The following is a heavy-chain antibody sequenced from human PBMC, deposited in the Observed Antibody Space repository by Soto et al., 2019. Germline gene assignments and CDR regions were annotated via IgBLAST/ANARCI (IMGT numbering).Heavy chain of an antibody. Sequence: GGSLRLSCAASGFPFSSYGMHWVRQVPGKGLVWVSRINSDGRSTSYADSVKGRFTISRDNAKNTLYLHMNSLRAEDTAVYYCAREEGAAFYYDGMDVWGQGTTVTVSS. CDR2: INSDGRST. CDR3: AREEGAAFYYDGMDV. V-gene: IGHV3-74*01. CDR1: GFPFSSYG. J-gene: IGHJ6*02.